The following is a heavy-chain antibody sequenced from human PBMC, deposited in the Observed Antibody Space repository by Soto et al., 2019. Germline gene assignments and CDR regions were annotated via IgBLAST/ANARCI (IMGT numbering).Heavy chain of an antibody. D-gene: IGHD4-17*01. J-gene: IGHJ4*02. CDR3: ASSGRFGDFYFDY. CDR2: ISSSSSYI. CDR1: GFTFSSYS. V-gene: IGHV3-21*01. Sequence: GGSLRLSCAASGFTFSSYSMNWVRQAPGKGLEWVSSISSSSSYIYYADSVKGRFTISRDNAKNSLYLQMNSLRAEDTAVYYCASSGRFGDFYFDYWGQGTLVTVSS.